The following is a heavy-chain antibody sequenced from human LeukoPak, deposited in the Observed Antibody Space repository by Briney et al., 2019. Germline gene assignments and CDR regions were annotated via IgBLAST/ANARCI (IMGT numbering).Heavy chain of an antibody. J-gene: IGHJ3*02. CDR3: ARGVAAGDAFDI. Sequence: GGSLRLSCAASGFTFSSYDMHWVRQATGKGLEWVSAIGTAGDTYYPGSVKGRFTISRENAKNSLYLQMNSLRAGDTAVYYCARGVAAGDAFDIWGQGTMVTVSS. V-gene: IGHV3-13*01. D-gene: IGHD6-13*01. CDR2: IGTAGDT. CDR1: GFTFSSYD.